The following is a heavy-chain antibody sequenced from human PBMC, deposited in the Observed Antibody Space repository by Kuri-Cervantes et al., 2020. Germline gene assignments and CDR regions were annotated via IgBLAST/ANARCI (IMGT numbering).Heavy chain of an antibody. J-gene: IGHJ4*02. CDR3: ARESYSSSWYRNPVSDFDY. Sequence: ASVKVSCKASGYTFTSYGISWVRQAPGQGLEWMGWISAYNGNTNYAQKLQGRVTMTTGTSTSTAYMELRSLRSDDTAVYYCARESYSSSWYRNPVSDFDYWGQGTLVTVSS. D-gene: IGHD6-13*01. V-gene: IGHV1-18*01. CDR1: GYTFTSYG. CDR2: ISAYNGNT.